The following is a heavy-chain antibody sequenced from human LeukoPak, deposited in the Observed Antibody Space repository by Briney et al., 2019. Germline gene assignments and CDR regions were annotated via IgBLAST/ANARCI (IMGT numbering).Heavy chain of an antibody. J-gene: IGHJ3*02. V-gene: IGHV1-2*02. CDR1: GYTFTGYY. D-gene: IGHD2-2*01. CDR2: INPNSGGT. CDR3: ATLPPIVVVPAAKDDAFDI. Sequence: ASVKVSCKASGYTFTGYYMHWVRQAPGQGLEWMGWINPNSGGTNYAQKFQGRVTMTRDTSISTAYMELSRLRSDDTAVYYCATLPPIVVVPAAKDDAFDIWGQGTMVTVSS.